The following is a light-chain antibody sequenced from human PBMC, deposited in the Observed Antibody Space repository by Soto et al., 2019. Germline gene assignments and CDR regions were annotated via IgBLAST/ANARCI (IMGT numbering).Light chain of an antibody. CDR2: DAS. Sequence: DIQMTQSPSTLSAYVGDRVTITCRASQSIRSWLAWYQQKPGKAPKLLIYDASSIESRDPTRFSGSVSGTEFTFTISSLQPDDFATYYCQQYNSYSGTFGQGTK. CDR1: QSIRSW. V-gene: IGKV1-5*01. CDR3: QQYNSYSGT. J-gene: IGKJ1*01.